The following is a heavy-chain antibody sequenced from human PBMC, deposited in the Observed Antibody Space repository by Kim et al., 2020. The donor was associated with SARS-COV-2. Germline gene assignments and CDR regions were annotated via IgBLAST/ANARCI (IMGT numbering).Heavy chain of an antibody. CDR1: GGSFSGYY. J-gene: IGHJ4*02. Sequence: SETLSLTCAVYGGSFSGYYWSWIRQPPGKGLEWIGEINHSGSTNYNPSLKSRVTISVDTSKNQFSLKLSSVTAADTAVYYCARGDYYGSGIYYCDYWGQG. D-gene: IGHD3-10*01. V-gene: IGHV4-34*01. CDR3: ARGDYYGSGIYYCDY. CDR2: INHSGST.